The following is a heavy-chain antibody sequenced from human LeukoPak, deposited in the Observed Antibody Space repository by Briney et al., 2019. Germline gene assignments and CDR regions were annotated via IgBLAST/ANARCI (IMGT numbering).Heavy chain of an antibody. D-gene: IGHD6-19*01. J-gene: IGHJ5*02. Sequence: GGSLRLSCAASGFTFDDYAMHWVRHAPGKGLEWVSGISWNSGTIGYADSVKGRFTISRDNAKNSLYLQMNSLRAEDTALYYCAKDTSSGWYTSTDWFDPWGQGTLVTVSS. CDR2: ISWNSGTI. V-gene: IGHV3-9*01. CDR3: AKDTSSGWYTSTDWFDP. CDR1: GFTFDDYA.